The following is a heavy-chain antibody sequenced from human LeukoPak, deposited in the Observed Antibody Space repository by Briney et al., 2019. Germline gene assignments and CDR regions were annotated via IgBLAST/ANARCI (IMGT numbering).Heavy chain of an antibody. D-gene: IGHD3-16*01. CDR1: GLTFTNYE. V-gene: IGHV3-48*03. CDR3: GAARQYVGAFDI. Sequence: PGGSLRLSCAASGLTFTNYEMYWVRQAPGKGLEWTSYISNSGSTIKYADSVRGRFTISRDNAKKSLYLQMNSLRAEDTGVYYCGAARQYVGAFDIWGQGTLVTVSS. J-gene: IGHJ3*02. CDR2: ISNSGSTI.